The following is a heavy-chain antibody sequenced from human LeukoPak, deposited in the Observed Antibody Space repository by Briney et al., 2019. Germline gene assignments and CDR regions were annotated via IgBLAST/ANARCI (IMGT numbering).Heavy chain of an antibody. V-gene: IGHV1-69*13. D-gene: IGHD6-13*01. CDR2: IIPIFGTA. Sequence: SVKVSCKASGGTFSSYAFSWVRQAPGQGLEWMGGIIPIFGTANYAQKFQGRVTITADESTSTAYMELSSLRSEDTAVYYCARDSSSWSVSVDWFDPWSQGTLVTVSS. CDR1: GGTFSSYA. CDR3: ARDSSSWSVSVDWFDP. J-gene: IGHJ5*02.